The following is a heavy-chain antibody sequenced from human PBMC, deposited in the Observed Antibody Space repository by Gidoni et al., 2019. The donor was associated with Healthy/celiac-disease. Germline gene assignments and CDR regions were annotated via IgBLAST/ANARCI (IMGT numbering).Heavy chain of an antibody. Sequence: QVQLVDSGVCLVKPGGSLRLSCAASGFTCSDYYMSWIRQAPGKGLEWVSYISSSSSYTNYADSVKGRFTISRDNAKNSLYLQMNSLRAEDTAVYYCATYSYGYALGYWGQGTLVTVSS. J-gene: IGHJ4*02. CDR1: GFTCSDYY. V-gene: IGHV3-11*06. CDR3: ATYSYGYALGY. D-gene: IGHD5-18*01. CDR2: ISSSSSYT.